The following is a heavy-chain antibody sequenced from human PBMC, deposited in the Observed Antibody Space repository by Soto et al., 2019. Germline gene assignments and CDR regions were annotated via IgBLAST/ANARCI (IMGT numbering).Heavy chain of an antibody. J-gene: IGHJ6*02. CDR2: IIPIFGTA. CDR1: GGTFSSYA. D-gene: IGHD3-10*01. Sequence: SVKVSCKASGGTFSSYAISWVRQALGQGLEWMGGIIPIFGTANYAQKFQGRVTITADESTSTAYMELSSLRSEDTAVYYCASSGSYYYYYGMDVWGQGTTVTVS. CDR3: ASSGSYYYYYGMDV. V-gene: IGHV1-69*13.